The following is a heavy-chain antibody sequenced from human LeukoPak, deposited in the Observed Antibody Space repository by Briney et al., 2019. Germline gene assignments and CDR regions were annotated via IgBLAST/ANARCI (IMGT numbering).Heavy chain of an antibody. J-gene: IGHJ4*02. CDR2: ISSSSSYT. D-gene: IGHD5-18*01. Sequence: PGGSLRLSCAASGFTLSDYYMSWIRQAPGKGLEWVSYISSSSSYTNYADSVKGRFTISRDNAKNSLYLQMNSLRAEDTAVYYCARAEVDTAMVTWFDYWGQGTLVTVSS. CDR3: ARAEVDTAMVTWFDY. V-gene: IGHV3-11*06. CDR1: GFTLSDYY.